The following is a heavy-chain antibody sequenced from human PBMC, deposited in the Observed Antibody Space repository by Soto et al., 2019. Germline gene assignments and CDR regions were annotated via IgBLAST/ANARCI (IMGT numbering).Heavy chain of an antibody. J-gene: IGHJ4*02. CDR3: AKGAPYSSGWYLGY. V-gene: IGHV3-30*18. CDR1: GFPFSSYG. CDR2: ISYDGSNK. Sequence: GGSLRLSCAASGFPFSSYGMHWVRQAPGKGLEWVAVISYDGSNKYYADSVKGRFTISRDNSKNTLYLQMNSLRAEDTAVYYCAKGAPYSSGWYLGYWGQGTLVTVSS. D-gene: IGHD6-19*01.